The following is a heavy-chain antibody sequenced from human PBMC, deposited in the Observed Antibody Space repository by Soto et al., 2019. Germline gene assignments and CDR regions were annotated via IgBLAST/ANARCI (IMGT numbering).Heavy chain of an antibody. V-gene: IGHV1-18*01. J-gene: IGHJ3*02. CDR1: GYTFTSYG. CDR3: AVSKITIGADHAFDI. CDR2: ISAYNGNT. D-gene: IGHD3-9*01. Sequence: ASVKVSFKASGYTFTSYGISWVRQAPGQGLEWMGWISAYNGNTNYAQKLQGRVTMTTDTSTSTAYMELRSLRSDDTAVYYCAVSKITIGADHAFDIWGQGTMVTVSS.